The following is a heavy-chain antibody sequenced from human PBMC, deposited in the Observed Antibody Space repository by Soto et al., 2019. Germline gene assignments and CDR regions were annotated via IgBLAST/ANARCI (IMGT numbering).Heavy chain of an antibody. CDR3: ARHSLALRKNNWFDP. V-gene: IGHV4-39*01. Sequence: TLSLTCTVSGDSIISSDFYWGWVRQPPGKGLEWIGSIFYLGSSYYNPSLKSRVTMSVDTSKNQFSLRLRSVTAADTALYFCARHSLALRKNNWFDPWGQGIMVTVS. J-gene: IGHJ5*02. CDR2: IFYLGSS. D-gene: IGHD3-3*02. CDR1: GDSIISSDFY.